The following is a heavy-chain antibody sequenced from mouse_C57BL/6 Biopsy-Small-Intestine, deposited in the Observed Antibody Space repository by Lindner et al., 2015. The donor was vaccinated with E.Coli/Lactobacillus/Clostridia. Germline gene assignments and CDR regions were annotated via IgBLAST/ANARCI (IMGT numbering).Heavy chain of an antibody. Sequence: SVKVSCKASGYSFTTYGISWVRQAPGQGLEWMGWISVYNGNTNYAQKFQGRVTVTTDTSTSTAYMELRSLKSDDTAVYYCARDYGDYVYVFDFWGQGTMVTVSS. V-gene: IGHV1-66*01. CDR2: ISVYNGNT. CDR3: ARDYGDYVYVFDF. CDR1: GYSFTTYG. J-gene: IGHJ3*01. D-gene: IGHD2-13*01.